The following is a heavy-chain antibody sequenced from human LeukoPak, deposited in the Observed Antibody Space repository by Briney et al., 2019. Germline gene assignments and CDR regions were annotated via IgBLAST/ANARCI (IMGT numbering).Heavy chain of an antibody. D-gene: IGHD6-13*01. Sequence: PGGSLRLSCAASGFTFSSYTMSWVRQAPGKGLEWVSSISSSSSYIYYADSVKGRFTVSRDNAKTSLYLQVNSLRADDSALYYCARLAAAGTDFGYWGLGTQVAVSS. J-gene: IGHJ4*02. V-gene: IGHV3-21*01. CDR1: GFTFSSYT. CDR3: ARLAAAGTDFGY. CDR2: ISSSSSYI.